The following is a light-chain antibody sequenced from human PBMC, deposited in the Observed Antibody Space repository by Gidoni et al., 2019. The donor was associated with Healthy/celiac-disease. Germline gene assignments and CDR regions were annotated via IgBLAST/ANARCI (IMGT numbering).Light chain of an antibody. V-gene: IGLV3-19*01. CDR1: SLRSYY. CDR2: GKN. Sequence: SSELTQDPAVSVALGQTVRITCQGDSLRSYYASWYQQKPGQATVLVIYGKNNRPSGIPDRFSGSSSGNTASLTITGAQAEDEADYYCNSRDSSGNHPVVFGTGIKVTVL. J-gene: IGLJ1*01. CDR3: NSRDSSGNHPVV.